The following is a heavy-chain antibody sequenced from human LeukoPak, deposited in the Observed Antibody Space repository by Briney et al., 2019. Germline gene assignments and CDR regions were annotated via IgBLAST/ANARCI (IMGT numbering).Heavy chain of an antibody. J-gene: IGHJ4*02. Sequence: PGGSLRLSCAASGFTFSSYSMNWVRQAPGKGLEWVSSISSSSSYIYYADSVKGRFTISRDNAKNSLYLQMNSLRAEDTAVYYCAREGYYGDYGFDYWGQGTLVTVSS. D-gene: IGHD4-17*01. CDR3: AREGYYGDYGFDY. CDR2: ISSSSSYI. CDR1: GFTFSSYS. V-gene: IGHV3-21*01.